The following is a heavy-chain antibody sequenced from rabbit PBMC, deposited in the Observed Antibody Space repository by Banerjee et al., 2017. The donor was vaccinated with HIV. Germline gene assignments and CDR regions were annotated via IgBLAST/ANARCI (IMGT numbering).Heavy chain of an antibody. V-gene: IGHV1S47*01. CDR3: VRVIGYAGYAGYGYDRYYFNL. Sequence: QEQLVESGGGLVQPGGSLKLSCKASGFDFSSYGVSWVRPAPGKGLEWIGYIDPVFGSTYYASWVNGRFTISSHNAQNTLYLQLNSLTAADTATYFCVRVIGYAGYAGYGYDRYYFNLWGPGTLVTVS. CDR2: IDPVFGST. CDR1: GFDFSSYG. D-gene: IGHD6-1*01. J-gene: IGHJ4*01.